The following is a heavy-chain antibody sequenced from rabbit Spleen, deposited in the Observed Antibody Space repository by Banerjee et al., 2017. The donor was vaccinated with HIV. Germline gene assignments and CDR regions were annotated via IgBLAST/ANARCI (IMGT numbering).Heavy chain of an antibody. V-gene: IGHV1S29*01. CDR2: IYVGGST. CDR1: GFTISTYH. Sequence: QEQLVESGGDLVKPGASLTLTCTASGFTISTYHIGWVRQAPGKGLEYIGFIYVGGSTDYATWAKGRFTISSDNAQNTVDLQMHSLTAADTATYFCARAIVPWLGLTRLDLWGQGTLVTVS. CDR3: ARAIVPWLGLTRLDL. D-gene: IGHD4-1*01. J-gene: IGHJ3*01.